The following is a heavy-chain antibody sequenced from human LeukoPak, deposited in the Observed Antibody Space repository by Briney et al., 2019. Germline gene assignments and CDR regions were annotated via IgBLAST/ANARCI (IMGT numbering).Heavy chain of an antibody. D-gene: IGHD3-22*01. CDR1: GGSISSGGYY. J-gene: IGHJ4*02. Sequence: SETLSLTCTVSGGSISSGGYYWSWIRQPPGKGLEWIGYIYHSGSTYYNPSLKSRVTISVDRSKNQFSLKLSSVTAADTAVYYCARKSEYYYDSSGYYLDYWGQGTLVTVSS. V-gene: IGHV4-30-2*01. CDR3: ARKSEYYYDSSGYYLDY. CDR2: IYHSGST.